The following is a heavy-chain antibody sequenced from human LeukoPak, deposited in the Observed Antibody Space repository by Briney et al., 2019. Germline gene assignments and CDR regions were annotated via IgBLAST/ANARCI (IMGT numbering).Heavy chain of an antibody. CDR3: ARLPGGGWYYFDY. Sequence: SETLSLTCTVSGGSISSGDYYWSWIRQPPGKGLEWIGYIYYSGSTYYNPSLKSRVTISVDTSKNQFSLKLSSVTAADTAVYYCARLPGGGWYYFDYWGQGTLVTVSS. CDR2: IYYSGST. CDR1: GGSISSGDYY. J-gene: IGHJ4*02. V-gene: IGHV4-30-4*01. D-gene: IGHD6-19*01.